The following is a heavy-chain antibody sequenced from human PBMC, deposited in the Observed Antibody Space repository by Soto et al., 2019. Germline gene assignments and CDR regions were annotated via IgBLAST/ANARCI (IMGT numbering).Heavy chain of an antibody. Sequence: GGSLRLSCEDSGFTPRNYAMTWIRQAPGKGLEWVSLISANDVGTYYAESVKTRFTISTDQSRNTVYLQMDSLRADDTAIYYCAKAKNDYNWDNRPPFDYWGQGTLVTVSS. CDR2: ISANDVGT. CDR3: AKAKNDYNWDNRPPFDY. V-gene: IGHV3-23*01. J-gene: IGHJ4*02. D-gene: IGHD1-20*01. CDR1: GFTPRNYA.